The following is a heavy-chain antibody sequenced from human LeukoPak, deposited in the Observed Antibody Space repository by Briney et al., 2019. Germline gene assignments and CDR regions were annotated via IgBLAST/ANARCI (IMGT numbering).Heavy chain of an antibody. CDR1: GGSFSGYY. CDR2: INHSGGT. V-gene: IGHV4-34*01. D-gene: IGHD6-19*01. CDR3: ARVVAGTYYYYYMDV. Sequence: SETLSLTCAVYGGSFSGYYWSWIRQPPGKGLEWIGEINHSGGTNYNPSLKSRVTISVDTSKNQFSLKPSSVTAADTAVYYCARVVAGTYYYYYMDVWGKGTTVTVSS. J-gene: IGHJ6*03.